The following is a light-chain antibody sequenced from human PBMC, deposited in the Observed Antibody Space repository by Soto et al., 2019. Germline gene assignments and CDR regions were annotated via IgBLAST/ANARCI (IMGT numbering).Light chain of an antibody. J-gene: IGKJ1*01. V-gene: IGKV3-11*01. CDR1: QSVSSY. Sequence: EIVFTQSPATLSLSPGERATLSCRASQSVSSYLAWYQQKPGQAPRLLIYDASNRATGIPARFSGSGSGTDFTLTISSLEPEDFAVYYCRQRSNWPPTFGQGTKVDIK. CDR2: DAS. CDR3: RQRSNWPPT.